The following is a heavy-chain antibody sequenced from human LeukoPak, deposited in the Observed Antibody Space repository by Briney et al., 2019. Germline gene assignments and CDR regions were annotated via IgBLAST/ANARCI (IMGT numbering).Heavy chain of an antibody. CDR1: GSTFTNQG. CDR2: IWDDGSDK. V-gene: IGHV3-30*18. D-gene: IGHD2-15*01. CDR3: AKDAANLLYSFYY. Sequence: PGRSLRLSCVASGSTFTNQGMHWVRQAPGKGLEWVASIWDDGSDKYSADSVRGRFTISRDNSKKTLYLQMNSLRAEDTAVYYCAKDAANLLYSFYYWGQGALVTVSS. J-gene: IGHJ4*02.